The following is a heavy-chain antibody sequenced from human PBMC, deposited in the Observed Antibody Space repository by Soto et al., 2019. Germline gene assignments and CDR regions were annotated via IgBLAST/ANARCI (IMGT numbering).Heavy chain of an antibody. V-gene: IGHV1-3*01. J-gene: IGHJ2*01. D-gene: IGHD1-26*01. Sequence: GASVKVSCKASEYTFTSYAMHWVRQAPGQRLEWMGWINAGNGNTKYSQKFQGRVTITRDTSASTAYMELSSLRSEDTAVYYCARGGSLYWYFDLWRRGTLVPVSS. CDR3: ARGGSLYWYFDL. CDR2: INAGNGNT. CDR1: EYTFTSYA.